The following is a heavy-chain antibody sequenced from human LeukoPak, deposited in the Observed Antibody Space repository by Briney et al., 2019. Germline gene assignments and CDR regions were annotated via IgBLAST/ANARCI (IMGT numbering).Heavy chain of an antibody. D-gene: IGHD1-1*01. J-gene: IGHJ4*02. Sequence: PGGSLRLSCAASGFPFSEYSMNWVRQAPGKGLEWLSYIGISSGNTKYADSVKGRFTASGDNARNSLYLQMYSLRVEDTSVYYCARDHNYAFDNWGQGTLVTVSS. CDR3: ARDHNYAFDN. CDR1: GFPFSEYS. CDR2: IGISSGNT. V-gene: IGHV3-11*06.